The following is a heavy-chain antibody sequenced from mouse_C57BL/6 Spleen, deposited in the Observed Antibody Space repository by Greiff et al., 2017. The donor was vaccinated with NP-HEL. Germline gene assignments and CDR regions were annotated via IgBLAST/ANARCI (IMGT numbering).Heavy chain of an antibody. V-gene: IGHV1-54*01. Sequence: VQLKQSGAELVRPGTSVKVSCKASGYAFTNYLIEWVKQRPGQGLEWIGVINPGSGGTNYNEKFQGKGTLTADKSASTAYMQLSSLTSEDAAVYVCARGGFSSYLYYAMDYWGQGTSVTVSS. CDR3: ARGGFSSYLYYAMDY. CDR1: GYAFTNYL. CDR2: INPGSGGT. D-gene: IGHD1-1*01. J-gene: IGHJ4*01.